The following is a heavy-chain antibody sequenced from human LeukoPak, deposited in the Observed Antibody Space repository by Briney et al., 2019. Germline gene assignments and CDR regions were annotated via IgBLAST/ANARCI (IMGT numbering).Heavy chain of an antibody. J-gene: IGHJ4*02. V-gene: IGHV1-69*13. CDR3: ARPTYCGGDCLDY. CDR2: IITIFGTA. Sequence: SVKVSCKASGGTFSSYAISWVRQAPGQGLEWMGGIITIFGTANYAQKFQGRVTITADESTSTAYMELSSLRSEDTAVYYCARPTYCGGDCLDYWGQGTLVTVSS. D-gene: IGHD2-21*02. CDR1: GGTFSSYA.